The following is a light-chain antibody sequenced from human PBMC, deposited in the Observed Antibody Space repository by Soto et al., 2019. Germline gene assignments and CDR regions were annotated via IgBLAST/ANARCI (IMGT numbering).Light chain of an antibody. V-gene: IGKV3-20*01. Sequence: EIVLTQSPGTQSLSPGERATLSCRASQSVSSSSLAWYQQKPGQAPRLLIYGASSRATGIPDRFSGSGSGTDFTLTISRLEPEDFAVYYCQQYGSSPHTFGQGTKLEIK. CDR1: QSVSSSS. J-gene: IGKJ2*01. CDR3: QQYGSSPHT. CDR2: GAS.